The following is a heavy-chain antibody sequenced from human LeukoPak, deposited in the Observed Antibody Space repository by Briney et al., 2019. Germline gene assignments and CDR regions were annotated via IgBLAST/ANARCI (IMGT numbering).Heavy chain of an antibody. V-gene: IGHV3-30-3*01. D-gene: IGHD5-24*01. Sequence: GGSLRLSCAASGFTFSSYAMPWVRQAPGKGLEWVAVISYDGSNKYYADSVKGRFTISRDNSKNTLYLQMNSLRAEDTAVYYCAKDRGDGYNLPYFDYWGQGTLVTVSS. CDR1: GFTFSSYA. CDR2: ISYDGSNK. J-gene: IGHJ4*02. CDR3: AKDRGDGYNLPYFDY.